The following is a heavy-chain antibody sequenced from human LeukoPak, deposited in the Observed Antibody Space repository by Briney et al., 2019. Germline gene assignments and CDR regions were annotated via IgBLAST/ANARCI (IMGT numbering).Heavy chain of an antibody. CDR3: AKDPSKVGATPSGFDY. CDR2: IRYDGSNK. J-gene: IGHJ4*02. CDR1: GFTFSSYG. Sequence: PWGSLRLSCAASGFTFSSYGMHWVRQAPGKGLEWVAFIRYDGSNKYYADSVKGRFTISRDNSKNTLYLQMNSLRAEDTAVYYCAKDPSKVGATPSGFDYWGQGTLVTVSS. V-gene: IGHV3-30*02. D-gene: IGHD1-26*01.